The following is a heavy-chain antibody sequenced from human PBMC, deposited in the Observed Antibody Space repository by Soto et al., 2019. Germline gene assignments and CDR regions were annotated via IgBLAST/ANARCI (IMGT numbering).Heavy chain of an antibody. CDR2: INPSGHFT. J-gene: IGHJ4*02. D-gene: IGHD6-19*01. Sequence: GASVKVSCKASGYTFTSYYMHWVRLAPGQGLEWIGVINPSGHFTSYAQKFQGRVTMTSDTSTSTVYMELSSLRFEDTALYYCAREQGGKNGWYYFDYWGQGTLVTVSS. CDR3: AREQGGKNGWYYFDY. CDR1: GYTFTSYY. V-gene: IGHV1-46*03.